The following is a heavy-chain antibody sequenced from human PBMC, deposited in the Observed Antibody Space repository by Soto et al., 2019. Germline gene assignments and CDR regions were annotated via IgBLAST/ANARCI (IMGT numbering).Heavy chain of an antibody. Sequence: QVRLVQSGAEVKMPGASVRVSCKSSGYPFTHYGITWIRQAPGQGLEWMGWISPFNGNTNYGQTVQGRVTLTTETSTSTVYMELRSLRSDDTAVYYCARDQSFDRTYYYGIDVWGQGTTVTVSS. CDR2: ISPFNGNT. J-gene: IGHJ6*02. CDR1: GYPFTHYG. CDR3: ARDQSFDRTYYYGIDV. V-gene: IGHV1-18*01.